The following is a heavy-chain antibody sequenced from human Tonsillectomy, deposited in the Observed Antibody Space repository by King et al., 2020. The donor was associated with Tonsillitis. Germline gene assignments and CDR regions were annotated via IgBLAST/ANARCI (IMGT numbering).Heavy chain of an antibody. CDR2: IRYDGSNK. V-gene: IGHV3-30*02. D-gene: IGHD4-23*01. CDR1: GFTFRSYG. CDR3: AKALYGGADYSYYYGMDV. J-gene: IGHJ6*02. Sequence: VQLVESGGGVVQPGGSLRLSCAASGFTFRSYGMHWVRQAPGKGLEWVAFIRYDGSNKYYADSVKGRFTISRDNSKNTLYLQMNSLRAEDTAVYYCAKALYGGADYSYYYGMDVWGQGTTVTVSS.